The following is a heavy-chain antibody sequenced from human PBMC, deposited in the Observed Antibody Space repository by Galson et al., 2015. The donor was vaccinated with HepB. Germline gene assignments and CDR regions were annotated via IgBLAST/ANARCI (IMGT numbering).Heavy chain of an antibody. Sequence: QSGAEVKKPGESLRISCKGSGSSFTSYWISWVRQMPGKGLEWMGRIDPSDSYTNYSPSFQGHVTISADKSISNAYLQWSSLKASDTAMYYCARQTRGLAAAGNLYGIDVWGQGTTVTVSS. CDR3: ARQTRGLAAAGNLYGIDV. V-gene: IGHV5-10-1*01. J-gene: IGHJ6*02. CDR2: IDPSDSYT. D-gene: IGHD6-13*01. CDR1: GSSFTSYW.